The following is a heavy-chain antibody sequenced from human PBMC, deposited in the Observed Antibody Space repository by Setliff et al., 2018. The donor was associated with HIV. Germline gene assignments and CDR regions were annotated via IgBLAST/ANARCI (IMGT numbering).Heavy chain of an antibody. CDR3: VRDRWKEQLVEGWFDP. Sequence: GASVKVSCKASRYTFSSYYLHWMRQAPGQGLEWMAMIDTTGSTFYAQTFQGRITMTRDTSTSTAYMELRSLRSDDTAVYYCVRDRWKEQLVEGWFDPWGQGTLVTAPQ. CDR1: RYTFSSYY. CDR2: IDTTGST. J-gene: IGHJ5*02. V-gene: IGHV1-46*01. D-gene: IGHD6-13*01.